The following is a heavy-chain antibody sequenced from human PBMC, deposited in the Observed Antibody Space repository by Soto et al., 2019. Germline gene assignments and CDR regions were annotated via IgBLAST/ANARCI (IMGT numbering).Heavy chain of an antibody. CDR2: IYPGDSDT. Sequence: GESLKISCKGSGYSFTSYWIGWVRQMPGKGLEWMGIIYPGDSDTRYSPSFQGQVTISADKSISTAYLQWSSLKASDTAMYYCARLSRSITMVRGVDYWGQGTLVTVSS. V-gene: IGHV5-51*01. D-gene: IGHD3-10*01. CDR3: ARLSRSITMVRGVDY. J-gene: IGHJ4*02. CDR1: GYSFTSYW.